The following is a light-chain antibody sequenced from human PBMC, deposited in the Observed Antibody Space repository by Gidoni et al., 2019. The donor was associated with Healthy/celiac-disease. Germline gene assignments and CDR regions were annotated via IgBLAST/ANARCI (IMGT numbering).Light chain of an antibody. J-gene: IGLJ1*01. CDR2: EVS. Sequence: QSALTQPPSVSGFPGQSVTISCTGTSSDVGNNKRVSWYQQAPGTAPKLMIYEVSNRPSGVPARFSGSKSGNTASLSISGLQAEDEADYYCSLYTSSSTFVFGTGTKVTVL. V-gene: IGLV2-18*01. CDR3: SLYTSSSTFV. CDR1: SSDVGNNKR.